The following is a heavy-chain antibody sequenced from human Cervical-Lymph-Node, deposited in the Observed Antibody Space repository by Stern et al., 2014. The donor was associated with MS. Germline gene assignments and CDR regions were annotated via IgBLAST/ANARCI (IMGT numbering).Heavy chain of an antibody. Sequence: VQLVESGGGLVQPGGSLRLSCAASGFAFNTFWMHWVRQAPGKGLGRVSHINSDGSSTSYVDSVKGRFTISRDNSRNTLYLQMNSLRADDTAVYYCARDRAYAMDVWGPGTTVTVSS. CDR2: INSDGSST. CDR1: GFAFNTFW. V-gene: IGHV3-74*01. CDR3: ARDRAYAMDV. D-gene: IGHD3-10*01. J-gene: IGHJ6*02.